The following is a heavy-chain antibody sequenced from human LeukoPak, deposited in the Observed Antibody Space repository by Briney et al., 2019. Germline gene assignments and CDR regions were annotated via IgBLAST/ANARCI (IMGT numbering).Heavy chain of an antibody. J-gene: IGHJ3*02. D-gene: IGHD3-22*01. CDR2: IYYSGST. Sequence: SETLSLTCTVSTGSISSGCYYWSWIRQHPGKGLEWLGYIYYSGSTYYNPSLKSRVTISVDTSKNQFSLKLSSVTAADTAVYYCARAVSYYDSSVGAFDIWGQGTMVTVSS. CDR1: TGSISSGCYY. CDR3: ARAVSYYDSSVGAFDI. V-gene: IGHV4-31*03.